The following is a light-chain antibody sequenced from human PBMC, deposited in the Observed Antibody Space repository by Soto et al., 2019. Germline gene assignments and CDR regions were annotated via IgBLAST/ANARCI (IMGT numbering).Light chain of an antibody. CDR2: DAS. Sequence: DIQMTQSPSTLSASVGDRVTITCRASQSISSWLAWYQQKPGKAPKLLIYDASSLESGVPSRFSGSGSGTEFTLTINRLEPEDFAVYYCQQFGGSWTFGQGTKVEIK. CDR3: QQFGGSWT. CDR1: QSISSW. V-gene: IGKV1-5*01. J-gene: IGKJ1*01.